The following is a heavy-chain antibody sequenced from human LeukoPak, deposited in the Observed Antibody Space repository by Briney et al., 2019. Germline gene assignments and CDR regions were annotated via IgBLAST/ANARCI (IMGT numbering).Heavy chain of an antibody. J-gene: IGHJ3*02. V-gene: IGHV4-59*01. D-gene: IGHD3-10*01. CDR3: ATGRYYGLGKKNAFDI. Sequence: SETLSLTCTVSGGSISSYYWSWIRQPPGKGLEWIGYIYYSGSTNYNPSLKSRVTISVDTSKNQFSLKLSSVTAADTAVYYCATGRYYGLGKKNAFDIWGQGARVTVSS. CDR1: GGSISSYY. CDR2: IYYSGST.